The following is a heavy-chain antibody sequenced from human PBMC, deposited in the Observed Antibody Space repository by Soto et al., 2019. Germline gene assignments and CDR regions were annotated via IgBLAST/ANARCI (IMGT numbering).Heavy chain of an antibody. D-gene: IGHD3-22*01. CDR1: GYSLSGYY. CDR2: INPNSGGT. J-gene: IGHJ4*02. CDR3: ARDPPRWTYYYDSSGPPGY. V-gene: IGHV1-2*02. Sequence: ASVKVSCKASGYSLSGYYLHWVRQAPGQGPEGMEWINPNSGGTKYVQKFEGRVTMTRDTSISTVYVELRSLRSDDTAVYYCARDPPRWTYYYDSSGPPGYWGQGTLVTVSS.